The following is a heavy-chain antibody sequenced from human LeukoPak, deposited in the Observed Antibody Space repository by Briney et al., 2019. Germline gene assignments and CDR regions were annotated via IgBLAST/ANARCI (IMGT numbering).Heavy chain of an antibody. CDR1: GFTFSSYS. Sequence: AGGSLRLSCAASGFTFSSYSMNWVRQAPGRGLEWVSSISTSSSYIYYADSVKGRFTISRDNAENSLSLQMNSLRAEDTAVYYCARDPYFYYDSGKYSEPSIWGQGTLVTVSS. CDR3: ARDPYFYYDSGKYSEPSI. D-gene: IGHD3-10*01. V-gene: IGHV3-21*01. CDR2: ISTSSSYI. J-gene: IGHJ4*02.